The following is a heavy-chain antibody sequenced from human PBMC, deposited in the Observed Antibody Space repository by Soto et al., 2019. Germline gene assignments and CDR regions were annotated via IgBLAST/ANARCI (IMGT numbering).Heavy chain of an antibody. CDR1: GDTFTTYD. CDR3: ARGPRGIAARRDLDY. Sequence: GASVKVSCKASGDTFTTYDINWVRQATGHGLEWMGWINPNSGNIGYAQRFQGRVTMTRGTSISTAYMELSRLRSDDTAVYYCARGPRGIAARRDLDYWGQGTLVTVSS. CDR2: INPNSGNI. V-gene: IGHV1-8*01. J-gene: IGHJ4*02. D-gene: IGHD6-6*01.